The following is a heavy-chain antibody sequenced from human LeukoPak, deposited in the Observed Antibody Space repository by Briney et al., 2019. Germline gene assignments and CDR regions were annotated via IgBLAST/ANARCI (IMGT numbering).Heavy chain of an antibody. CDR3: ATTRRITMIGGAFDI. V-gene: IGHV4-59*08. Sequence: SETLSLTCTVSGDSISSHYWSWIRQPPGKGLEWIGYIYYSGTTNYNPSLKSRVSISVDTSKNQFSLKLNSVTAADTPVYYCATTRRITMIGGAFDIWGQGTVVTVSS. CDR1: GDSISSHY. J-gene: IGHJ3*02. D-gene: IGHD3-10*01. CDR2: IYYSGTT.